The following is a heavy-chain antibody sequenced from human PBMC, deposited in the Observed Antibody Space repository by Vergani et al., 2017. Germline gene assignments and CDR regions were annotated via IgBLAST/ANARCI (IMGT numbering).Heavy chain of an antibody. Sequence: EVQLVESGGGLIHPGGSLRLSCEGSGFSFSGYWMHWVRQSPEKGLVWVSRVNPEGTNTPYADSVKGRFTISRDNAKNSLYLQMNSLRAEDTAVYYCARGVRGVITPYYGMDVWGQGTTVTVSS. D-gene: IGHD3-10*01. J-gene: IGHJ6*02. V-gene: IGHV3-74*01. CDR3: ARGVRGVITPYYGMDV. CDR2: VNPEGTNT. CDR1: GFSFSGYW.